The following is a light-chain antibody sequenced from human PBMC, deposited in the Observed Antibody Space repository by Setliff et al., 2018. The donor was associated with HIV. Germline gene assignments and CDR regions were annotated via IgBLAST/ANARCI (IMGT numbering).Light chain of an antibody. CDR3: CSYASSGSLV. CDR2: EVT. V-gene: IGLV2-23*02. Sequence: QSALTQPASVSGSPGQSITISCTGTNSDVGSYNLVSWYQQHPGKAPKLMIYEVTKRPSGVSNHFSGSKSGNTASLTISGLRTEDEAGYYCCSYASSGSLVFGAGTKVTVL. CDR1: NSDVGSYNL. J-gene: IGLJ1*01.